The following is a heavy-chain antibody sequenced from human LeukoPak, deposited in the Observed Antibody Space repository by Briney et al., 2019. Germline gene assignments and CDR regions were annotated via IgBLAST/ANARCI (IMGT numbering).Heavy chain of an antibody. J-gene: IGHJ6*03. V-gene: IGHV3-23*01. CDR3: AKVATPNPYYYYHMDV. CDR2: ISGDGINT. CDR1: GFTFSSYA. Sequence: GGSLRLPCAASGFTFSSYATSWVRQAPGKGLEWISAISGDGINTYYADSAKGRFTISRDNSKNTLYLQMNSLRAEDTAVYYCAKVATPNPYYYYHMDVWGTGTTVTVSS. D-gene: IGHD4-23*01.